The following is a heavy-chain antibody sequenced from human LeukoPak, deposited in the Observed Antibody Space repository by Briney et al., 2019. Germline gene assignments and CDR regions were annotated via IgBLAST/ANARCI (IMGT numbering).Heavy chain of an antibody. CDR1: GGTFSSYT. CDR2: IIPIPGIA. J-gene: IGHJ5*02. V-gene: IGHV1-69*02. D-gene: IGHD3-10*01. CDR3: ARSYYYGSGSFDP. Sequence: SVKVSCKASGGTFSSYTISWVRQAPGQGLEWMGRIIPIPGIANYAQKFQGRVTITADKSTSTAYMELSSLRSEDTAVYYCARSYYYGSGSFDPWGQGTLVTVSS.